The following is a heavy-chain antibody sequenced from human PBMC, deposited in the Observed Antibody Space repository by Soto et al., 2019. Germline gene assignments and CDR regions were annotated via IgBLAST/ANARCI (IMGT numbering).Heavy chain of an antibody. D-gene: IGHD3-9*01. Sequence: SETLSPTCVVSGAYISGADSYWFWIRKPPGKXLEXXGXIAYXGXXXXXPSLRRRVTISADRSENKFSMTLKSVTDADTAVYFCARDFERSAIGPWGQGTSVTVS. J-gene: IGHJ5*02. CDR1: GAYISGADSY. V-gene: IGHV4-31*11. CDR2: IAYXGXX. CDR3: ARDFERSAIGP.